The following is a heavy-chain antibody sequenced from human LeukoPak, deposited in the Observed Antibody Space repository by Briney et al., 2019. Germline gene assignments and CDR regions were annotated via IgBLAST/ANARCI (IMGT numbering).Heavy chain of an antibody. V-gene: IGHV1-8*01. D-gene: IGHD6-6*01. CDR2: MNPNSGNT. CDR3: ASLRAEIAARRQVQNWFDP. CDR1: GYTFTSYD. Sequence: GASVKVSCKASGYTFTSYDINWGRQATGQGLEWMGWMNPNSGNTGYAQKFQGRVTMTRNTSISTAYMELSSLRSEDTAVYYCASLRAEIAARRQVQNWFDPWGQGTLVTVSS. J-gene: IGHJ5*02.